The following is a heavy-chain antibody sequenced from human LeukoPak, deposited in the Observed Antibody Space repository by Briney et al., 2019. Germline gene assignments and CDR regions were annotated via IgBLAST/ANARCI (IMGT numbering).Heavy chain of an antibody. J-gene: IGHJ5*02. CDR2: IYHSGST. CDR3: AREQLSSYAPGNWFDP. D-gene: IGHD6-6*01. V-gene: IGHV4-4*02. Sequence: SGTLSLTCAVSGGSISSSNWWSWVRQPPGKGLEWIGEIYHSGSTNYNPSLKSRVTISVDKSKNQFSLKLSSVTAADTAVYYCAREQLSSYAPGNWFDPWGQGTLVTVSS. CDR1: GGSISSSNW.